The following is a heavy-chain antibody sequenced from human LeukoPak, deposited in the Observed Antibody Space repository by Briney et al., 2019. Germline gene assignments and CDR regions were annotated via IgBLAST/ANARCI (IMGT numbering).Heavy chain of an antibody. D-gene: IGHD3-22*01. CDR3: ARGDYYDSSGYYYFDY. J-gene: IGHJ4*02. V-gene: IGHV4-59*01. CDR1: GGSISSYY. CDR2: IYYSGST. Sequence: SETLSLTCTVSGGSISSYYWSWLRQPPGKGLEWIGYIYYSGSTNYNPSLKSRVTISVDTSKNQFSLKLSSVTAADTAVYYCARGDYYDSSGYYYFDYWGQGTLVTVSS.